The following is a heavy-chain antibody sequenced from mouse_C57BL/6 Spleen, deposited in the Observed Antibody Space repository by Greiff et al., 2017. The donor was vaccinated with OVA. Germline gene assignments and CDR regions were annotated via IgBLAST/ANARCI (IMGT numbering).Heavy chain of an antibody. CDR3: ARFGILRAVAGLAY. J-gene: IGHJ3*01. CDR2: INPNNGGT. V-gene: IGHV1-18*01. D-gene: IGHD1-1*01. Sequence: EVQLQQSGPELVKPGASVKIPCKASGYTFPDYNLDWVKQSHGKSLEWIGDINPNNGGTIYNQKFKGKATLTVDKSSSTAYMELRSLTSEDTAVYYGARFGILRAVAGLAYWGQGTLVTVSA. CDR1: GYTFPDYN.